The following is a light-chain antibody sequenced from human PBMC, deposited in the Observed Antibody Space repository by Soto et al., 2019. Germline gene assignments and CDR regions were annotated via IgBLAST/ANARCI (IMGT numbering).Light chain of an antibody. J-gene: IGKJ4*01. CDR3: QQFNTYPALT. CDR2: DVS. CDR1: QGISSA. Sequence: AIQLTQSPSSLSASVGDRVTITCRASQGISSALAWYQQKPGKSPNLLIYDVSSLESGVPSRSSGSGSGTDFTLTISSLQPEDFATYYCQQFNTYPALTFGGGTKVEIK. V-gene: IGKV1-13*02.